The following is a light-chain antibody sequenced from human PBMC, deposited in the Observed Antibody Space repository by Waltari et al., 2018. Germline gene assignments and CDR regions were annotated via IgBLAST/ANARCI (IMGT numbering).Light chain of an antibody. CDR2: QAS. CDR1: QNINNW. J-gene: IGKJ1*01. CDR3: QQYNISPST. Sequence: DIQMTQSPSTLSASEGDRVTITCRASQNINNWLAWFQLKPGKAPKLLIYQASGLQSGVPSRFSGSGSGTDFTLTISGLQPDDFATYFCQQYNISPSTFGQGTKVEFK. V-gene: IGKV1-5*03.